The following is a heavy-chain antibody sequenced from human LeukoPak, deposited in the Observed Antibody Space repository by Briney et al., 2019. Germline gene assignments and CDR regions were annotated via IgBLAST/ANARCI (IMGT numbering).Heavy chain of an antibody. J-gene: IGHJ4*02. CDR1: GFTFSSYW. CDR3: ARDKIEGPTKLDY. D-gene: IGHD1-1*01. Sequence: GGSLRLSCAASGFTFSSYWMSWVRQAPGKGLEWVANIKQDESEKYYVDSLKGRFTISRDNAKNSLYLQMNSLRAEGTAVYYCARDKIEGPTKLDYWGQGILVTVSS. CDR2: IKQDESEK. V-gene: IGHV3-7*01.